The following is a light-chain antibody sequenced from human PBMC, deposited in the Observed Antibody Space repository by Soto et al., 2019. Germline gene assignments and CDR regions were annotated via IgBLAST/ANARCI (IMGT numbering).Light chain of an antibody. CDR2: DVS. Sequence: QSVLTQPASVSGSPGQSITISCTGTSSDVGAYNYVSWYQQHPGKALKLMIYDVSNRPSGVSNRFSGSKSGNTASLTISGLQAEDEADYYCNSYTNSDAYVFGAGTKVTVL. J-gene: IGLJ1*01. CDR1: SSDVGAYNY. V-gene: IGLV2-14*01. CDR3: NSYTNSDAYV.